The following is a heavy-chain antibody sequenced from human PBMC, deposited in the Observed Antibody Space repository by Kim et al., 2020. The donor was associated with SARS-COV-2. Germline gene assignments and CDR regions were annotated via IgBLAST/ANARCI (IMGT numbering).Heavy chain of an antibody. V-gene: IGHV3-66*01. D-gene: IGHD3-22*01. CDR2: IYSGGST. CDR3: AREGYYDSSGYFDY. J-gene: IGHJ4*02. Sequence: GGSLRLSCAASGFTVSSNYMSWVRQAPGKVLEWVSVIYSGGSTYYADSVKGRFTISRDNSKNTLYLQMNSLRAEDTAVYYCAREGYYDSSGYFDYWGQGTLVTVSS. CDR1: GFTVSSNY.